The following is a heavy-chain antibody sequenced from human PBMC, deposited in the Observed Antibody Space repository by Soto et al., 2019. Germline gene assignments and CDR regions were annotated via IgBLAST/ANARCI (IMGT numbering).Heavy chain of an antibody. CDR3: ARVPSCSGGSCYFDY. D-gene: IGHD2-15*01. CDR1: GGSFSGYY. J-gene: IGHJ4*02. CDR2: INHSGST. V-gene: IGHV4-34*01. Sequence: SETLSLTCAVYGGSFSGYYWSWIRQPPGKGLEWIGEINHSGSTNYNPSLKSRVTISVDTSKNQFSLKLSSVTAADTAVYYWARVPSCSGGSCYFDYWGQGTLVTVSS.